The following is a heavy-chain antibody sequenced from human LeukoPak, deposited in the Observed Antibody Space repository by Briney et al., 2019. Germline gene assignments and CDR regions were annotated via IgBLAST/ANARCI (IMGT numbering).Heavy chain of an antibody. CDR1: GGSINSNY. V-gene: IGHV4-59*01. Sequence: PSETLSLTCTVSGGSINSNYWSWIRQPPGKGLEWIGYIYYSGSTNYNPSLKSRVTLSVDTSKNQFSLKLSSVTAADTAVYYCARVGGYSYGYSSDYYYYMDVWGKGTTVTISS. CDR3: ARVGGYSYGYSSDYYYYMDV. CDR2: IYYSGST. D-gene: IGHD5-18*01. J-gene: IGHJ6*03.